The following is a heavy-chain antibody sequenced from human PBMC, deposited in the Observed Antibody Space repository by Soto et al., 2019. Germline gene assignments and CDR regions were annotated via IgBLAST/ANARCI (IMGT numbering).Heavy chain of an antibody. D-gene: IGHD3-3*01. Sequence: QVQLVQSGGGLVEPGGSLRLSCAASGFKFSDYHMTWIRQAQGKGLEWISYISSSGTYTTYPDSVKGRFTVSRDNAKSSLYLQMNSLRGEDTAVYYCACVAPTIFGAQFHHNPVDVWGQGNTITVAS. CDR1: GFKFSDYH. CDR3: ACVAPTIFGAQFHHNPVDV. V-gene: IGHV3-11*06. J-gene: IGHJ6*02. CDR2: ISSSGTYT.